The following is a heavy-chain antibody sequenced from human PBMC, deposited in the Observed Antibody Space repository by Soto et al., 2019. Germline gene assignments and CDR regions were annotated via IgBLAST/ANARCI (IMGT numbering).Heavy chain of an antibody. CDR3: ARHSNPDYCSSTSCYYYYYYYMDV. Sequence: SETLSLTCTVSGGSISSYYWSWIRQPPGKGLEWIGYIYYSGSTNYNPSLKSRVTISVHTSKNQFSLKLCSVTAADTAVYYCARHSNPDYCSSTSCYYYYYYYMDVWGKGTTVTVSS. CDR1: GGSISSYY. D-gene: IGHD2-2*01. CDR2: IYYSGST. J-gene: IGHJ6*03. V-gene: IGHV4-59*08.